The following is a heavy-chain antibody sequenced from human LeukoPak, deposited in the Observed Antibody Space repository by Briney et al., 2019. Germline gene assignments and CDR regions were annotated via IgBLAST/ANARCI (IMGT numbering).Heavy chain of an antibody. Sequence: PGGSLRLSCAASGFSFSGYGMHWVRQAPGKGLEWVAFIRYDGSNKYYADSVMGRFTISRDNSKNTLYLQMNSLRAEDTAVYYCAKGGYSGSDAFDIWGQGTMVTVSS. J-gene: IGHJ3*02. CDR3: AKGGYSGSDAFDI. CDR2: IRYDGSNK. V-gene: IGHV3-30*02. CDR1: GFSFSGYG. D-gene: IGHD5-12*01.